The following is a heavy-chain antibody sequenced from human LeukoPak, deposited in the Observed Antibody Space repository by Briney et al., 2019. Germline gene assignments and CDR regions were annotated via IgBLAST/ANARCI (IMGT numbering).Heavy chain of an antibody. CDR3: ARVSQIAVVVPAASEGYFDY. Sequence: GGSLRLSCAASGFTFSSYSMNWVRQAPGKGLEWVSSISSSSSYIYYADSVKGRFTNSRDNAKNSLYLQMNSLRAEDTAVYYCARVSQIAVVVPAASEGYFDYWGQGTLVTVSS. D-gene: IGHD2-2*01. J-gene: IGHJ4*02. CDR1: GFTFSSYS. V-gene: IGHV3-21*01. CDR2: ISSSSSYI.